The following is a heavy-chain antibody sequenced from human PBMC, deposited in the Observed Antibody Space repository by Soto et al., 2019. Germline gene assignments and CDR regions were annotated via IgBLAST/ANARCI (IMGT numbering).Heavy chain of an antibody. Sequence: QVQLVQSGAEVKKPGSSVKVSCTASGGTFSSYAISWVRQAPGQGLEWMGGIIPIFGTANYAQKFQGRVTITADESTSKAYMELSSLRSEETAVHYCALVVGGDLMGYFQHWGQGTLVTVSS. CDR1: GGTFSSYA. V-gene: IGHV1-69*01. CDR2: IIPIFGTA. J-gene: IGHJ1*01. CDR3: ALVVGGDLMGYFQH. D-gene: IGHD2-21*02.